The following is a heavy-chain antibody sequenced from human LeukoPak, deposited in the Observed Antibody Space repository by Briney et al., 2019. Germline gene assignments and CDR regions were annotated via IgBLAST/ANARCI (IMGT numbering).Heavy chain of an antibody. Sequence: SETLSLTCTVSGGSITSHYWSWIRQPPGKGLEWIGYMYYIGSTNYNPSLKSRLTISVDPSKNQFSLKLRSVTAADTAVYHCARHTAVNPTEPYLNWFDPWGQGTLVTVSS. J-gene: IGHJ5*02. V-gene: IGHV4-59*11. CDR1: GGSITSHY. D-gene: IGHD4-11*01. CDR2: MYYIGST. CDR3: ARHTAVNPTEPYLNWFDP.